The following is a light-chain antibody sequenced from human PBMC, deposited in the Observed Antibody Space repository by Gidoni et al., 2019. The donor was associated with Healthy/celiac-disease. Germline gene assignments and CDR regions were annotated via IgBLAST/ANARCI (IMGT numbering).Light chain of an antibody. CDR2: DAS. J-gene: IGKJ2*01. CDR1: QSVSSY. V-gene: IGKV3-11*01. CDR3: QQRSNWPMYT. Sequence: EIVLTQSPATLSLSPGERATLSCRASQSVSSYLAWYQQKPGQAPRLLIYDASNRAPGIPARFSGSGSGTDFTLPISSLEPEDFAVYYCQQRSNWPMYTFGQXTKLEIK.